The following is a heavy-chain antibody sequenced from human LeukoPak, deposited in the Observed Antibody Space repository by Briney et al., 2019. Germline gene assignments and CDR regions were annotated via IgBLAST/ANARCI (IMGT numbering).Heavy chain of an antibody. J-gene: IGHJ5*02. CDR2: IYYSGST. CDR1: GGSISSSSYY. Sequence: SETLSLTCTVSGGSISSSSYYWGWIRQPPGKGLEWIGSIYYSGSTYYNPSLKSRVTISVDTSKNQFSLKLSSVTAADTAVYYCARDKINYYGSGSYPWGQGTLVTVSS. V-gene: IGHV4-39*07. D-gene: IGHD3-10*01. CDR3: ARDKINYYGSGSYP.